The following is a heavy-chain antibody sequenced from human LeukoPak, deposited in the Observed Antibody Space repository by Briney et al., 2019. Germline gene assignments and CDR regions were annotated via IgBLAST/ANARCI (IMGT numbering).Heavy chain of an antibody. Sequence: ASVKVSCKASGGTFSSYAISWVRQAPGHGLECMGGIIPIFGTANYAQKFQGRVTITADKSTSTAYMELSSLRSEDTAVYYCAREEDGTAYAFDIWGQGTMVTVSS. CDR2: IIPIFGTA. CDR3: AREEDGTAYAFDI. J-gene: IGHJ3*02. CDR1: GGTFSSYA. V-gene: IGHV1-69*06. D-gene: IGHD5-18*01.